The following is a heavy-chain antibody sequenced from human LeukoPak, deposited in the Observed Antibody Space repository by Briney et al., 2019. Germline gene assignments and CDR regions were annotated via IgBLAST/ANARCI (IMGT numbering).Heavy chain of an antibody. CDR2: IYSGGST. J-gene: IGHJ4*02. V-gene: IGHV3-53*01. CDR3: AKGVVAATPPYIDY. CDR1: GFTVSSNY. Sequence: PGGSLRLSCAASGFTVSSNYMSWVRQAPGKGLEWVSVIYSGGSTYYADSVKGRFTISRDNSKNTLYLQMNSLRAEDTAVYYCAKGVVAATPPYIDYWGQGTLVTVSS. D-gene: IGHD2-15*01.